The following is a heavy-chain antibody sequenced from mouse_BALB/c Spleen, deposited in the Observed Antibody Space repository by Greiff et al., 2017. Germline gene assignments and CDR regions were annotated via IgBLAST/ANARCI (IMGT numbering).Heavy chain of an antibody. CDR1: GYTFTSYT. D-gene: IGHD2-14*01. Sequence: VKPMESGAELARPGASVKMSCKASGYTFTSYTMHWVKQRPGQGLEWIGYINPSSGYTNYNQKFKDKATLTADKSSSTAYMQLSSLTSEDSAVYYCAKGYEPDWYFDVWGAGTTVTVSS. V-gene: IGHV1-4*01. CDR3: AKGYEPDWYFDV. J-gene: IGHJ1*01. CDR2: INPSSGYT.